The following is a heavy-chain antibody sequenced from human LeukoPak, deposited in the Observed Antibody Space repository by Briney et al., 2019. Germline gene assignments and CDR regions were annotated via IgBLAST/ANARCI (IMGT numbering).Heavy chain of an antibody. V-gene: IGHV3-23*01. J-gene: IGHJ3*02. CDR3: ARAFGGSYNIFAFDI. CDR2: IGNNGGGI. D-gene: IGHD1-26*01. Sequence: AGGSLRLSCAASGFTFSTYTMYWVRHPPGKRLEWVSIIGNNGGGIHYADSVRGRFTISRDNSKNALYLQMNSLRVEDTAVYYCARAFGGSYNIFAFDIWGQGTMVTVSS. CDR1: GFTFSTYT.